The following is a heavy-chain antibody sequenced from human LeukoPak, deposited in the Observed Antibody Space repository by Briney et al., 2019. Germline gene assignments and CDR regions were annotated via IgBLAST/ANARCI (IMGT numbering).Heavy chain of an antibody. CDR2: IYPSGST. CDR1: GDSISSYY. V-gene: IGHV4-4*07. D-gene: IGHD1-26*01. Sequence: PSETLSLTCTISGDSISSYYWTWIRQPAGKGLEWIGRIYPSGSTNYNPSLKSRVTMSVDTSKNQFSLKLSSVTAADTAVYYCARENSGSYGEFDYWGQGTLVTVSS. CDR3: ARENSGSYGEFDY. J-gene: IGHJ4*02.